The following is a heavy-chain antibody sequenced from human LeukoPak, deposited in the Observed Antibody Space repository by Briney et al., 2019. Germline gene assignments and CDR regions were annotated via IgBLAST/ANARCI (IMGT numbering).Heavy chain of an antibody. Sequence: GGSLRLSCAASGFTFSSYAMSWVRQAPGKGLEWVSAISGSGGSTYYADSVKGRFTISRDNSKNTLYLQMNSLRAEDTAVYYCAKDHAPPTAAGTPPNYWGQGTLVTVSS. CDR1: GFTFSSYA. V-gene: IGHV3-23*01. CDR3: AKDHAPPTAAGTPPNY. J-gene: IGHJ4*02. D-gene: IGHD6-13*01. CDR2: ISGSGGST.